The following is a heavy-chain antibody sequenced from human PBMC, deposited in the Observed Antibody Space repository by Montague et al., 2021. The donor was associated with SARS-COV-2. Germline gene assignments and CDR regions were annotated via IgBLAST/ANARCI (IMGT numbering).Heavy chain of an antibody. Sequence: SDPLSLTCTVSGGSISSSSYYWGWIRQPPGKGLEWVGSFFYSGSTYYNPSLKSRVTISVDTSKNQFSLKLSSVTAADTAVYYCARPQQQLAFDYWGQGTLVTVSS. CDR2: FFYSGST. D-gene: IGHD6-13*01. J-gene: IGHJ4*02. CDR1: GGSISSSSYY. CDR3: ARPQQQLAFDY. V-gene: IGHV4-39*01.